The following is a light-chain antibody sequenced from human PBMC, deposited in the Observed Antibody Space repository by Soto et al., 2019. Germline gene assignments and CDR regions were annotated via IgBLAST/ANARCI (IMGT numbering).Light chain of an antibody. J-gene: IGLJ1*01. CDR1: SSDVGGYNS. Sequence: QSVLTQPASVSGSPGQSITISCTGNSSDVGGYNSVSWYQQHPGKAPKLMIYNVSNRPSGVSNRFSGSKPGNTASLTISGFQAEDEADYYCSSYTSSSTYVFGTGTKVTVL. CDR2: NVS. V-gene: IGLV2-14*01. CDR3: SSYTSSSTYV.